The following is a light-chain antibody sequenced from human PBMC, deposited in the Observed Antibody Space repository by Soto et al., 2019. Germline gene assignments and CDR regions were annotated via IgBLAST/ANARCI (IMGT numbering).Light chain of an antibody. CDR1: GGSIASKY. Sequence: NFMLTQPHSVSESPGKTVTISCTRSGGSIASKYVQWFQQRPGSAPTAVIYEDNQRPSGVPDRFSGSIDSSSNSASLTISGLKTEDEADYYCQSYDSTNRVFGGGTKLTVL. CDR3: QSYDSTNRV. J-gene: IGLJ3*02. V-gene: IGLV6-57*03. CDR2: EDN.